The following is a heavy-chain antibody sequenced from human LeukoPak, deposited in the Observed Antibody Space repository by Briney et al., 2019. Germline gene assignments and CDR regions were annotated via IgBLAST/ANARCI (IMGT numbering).Heavy chain of an antibody. CDR1: GGTFSSYA. CDR3: ARVGCSGGSCYSPPGDY. J-gene: IGHJ4*02. D-gene: IGHD2-15*01. CDR2: IIPIFGTA. V-gene: IGHV1-69*13. Sequence: GASVKVSCKASGGTFSSYAISWVRQAPGQGLEWMGGIIPIFGTANYAQKFQGRVTITADESTSTAYMELRSLRSDDTAVYYCARVGCSGGSCYSPPGDYWGQGTLVTVSS.